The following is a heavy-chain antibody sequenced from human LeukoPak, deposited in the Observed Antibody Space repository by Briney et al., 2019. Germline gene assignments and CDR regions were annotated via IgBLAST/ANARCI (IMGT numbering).Heavy chain of an antibody. CDR3: ARRLRPSTFDY. V-gene: IGHV4-39*07. CDR1: GGSISSSSYY. D-gene: IGHD1-26*01. Sequence: SETLSLTCTVSGGSISSSSYYWGWIRQPPGKGLEWIGSIYYSGSTYYNPSLKSRVTISVDTSKNQFSLKLSSVTAADTAVYYCARRLRPSTFDYWGQGTLVTVSS. CDR2: IYYSGST. J-gene: IGHJ4*02.